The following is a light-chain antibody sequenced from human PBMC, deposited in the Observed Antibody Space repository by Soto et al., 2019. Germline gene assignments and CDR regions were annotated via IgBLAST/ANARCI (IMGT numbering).Light chain of an antibody. J-gene: IGKJ3*01. V-gene: IGKV4-1*01. Sequence: DIVMTQSPDSLAVSLGERATINCKSSQSLLYSSTNKNYLAWYQQKPGQPPKLLVSWSSTRESGVPDRFSGSGSGTDFTLTISSLQAEDVAVYYCQQYYTTPLTFGPGTKLDIK. CDR3: QQYYTTPLT. CDR2: WSS. CDR1: QSLLYSSTNKNY.